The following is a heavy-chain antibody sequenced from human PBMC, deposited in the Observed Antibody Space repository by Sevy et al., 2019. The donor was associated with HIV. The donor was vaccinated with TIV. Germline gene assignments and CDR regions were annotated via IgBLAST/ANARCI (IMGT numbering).Heavy chain of an antibody. D-gene: IGHD3-22*01. J-gene: IGHJ3*02. V-gene: IGHV1-2*02. CDR3: ASGIGVYDSSGYYGGYDAFDI. CDR1: GYTFTGYY. CDR2: INPNSGGT. Sequence: ASVKVSCKASGYTFTGYYMHWVRQAPGQGLEWMGWINPNSGGTNYAQKFQGRVTMTRDTPISTAYMELSRLRSDDTAVYYCASGIGVYDSSGYYGGYDAFDIWGQGTMVTVSS.